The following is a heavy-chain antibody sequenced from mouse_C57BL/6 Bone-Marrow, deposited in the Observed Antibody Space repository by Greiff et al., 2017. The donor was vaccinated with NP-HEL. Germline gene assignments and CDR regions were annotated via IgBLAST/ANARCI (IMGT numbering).Heavy chain of an antibody. V-gene: IGHV1-64*01. CDR3: ARGLLWLRRRDYYAMDY. D-gene: IGHD2-2*01. Sequence: VQLQQPGAELVKPGASVKFSCKASGYTFTSYWMHWVKQRPGQGLEWIGMIHPNSGSTNYNEKFKSKATLTVDKSSSTAYMQLSSLTSEDSAVYYCARGLLWLRRRDYYAMDYWGQGTSVTVSS. CDR1: GYTFTSYW. J-gene: IGHJ4*01. CDR2: IHPNSGST.